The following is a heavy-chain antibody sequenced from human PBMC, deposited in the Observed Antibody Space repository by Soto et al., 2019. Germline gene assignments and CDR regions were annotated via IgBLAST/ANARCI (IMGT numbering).Heavy chain of an antibody. J-gene: IGHJ6*03. CDR3: AKVSAQLVHYFYFHYMDV. D-gene: IGHD6-6*01. CDR2: ISYDGNNK. CDR1: GFTFSSYG. V-gene: IGHV3-30*18. Sequence: GGSLRLSCAASGFTFSSYGMHWVRQAPGKGLEWVAVISYDGNNKYYADSVKGRFTISRDNSKNTLYLQMNSLRPEDTAVYYCAKVSAQLVHYFYFHYMDVWGKGTTVTVSS.